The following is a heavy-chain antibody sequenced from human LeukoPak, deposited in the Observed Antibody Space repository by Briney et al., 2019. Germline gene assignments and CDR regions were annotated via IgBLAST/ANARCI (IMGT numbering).Heavy chain of an antibody. J-gene: IGHJ4*02. V-gene: IGHV3-48*03. CDR1: GFTFSSYE. CDR3: ARENRYDILTGYWRGDFDY. CDR2: ISISCSTI. D-gene: IGHD3-9*01. Sequence: GGSLRLSCAASGFTFSSYEMNWVRQAPRKWLEWVSYISISCSTIYYADSVKGRFTISRDNDKTSLYLQMNSLRAEDTAVYYCARENRYDILTGYWRGDFDYWGQGTLVTVSS.